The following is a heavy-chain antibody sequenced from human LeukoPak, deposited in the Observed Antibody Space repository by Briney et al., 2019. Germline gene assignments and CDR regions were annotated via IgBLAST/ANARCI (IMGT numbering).Heavy chain of an antibody. CDR3: ARVGDYGSGSIYFDY. Sequence: PGRSLRLSCAASGFTFSSYAMHWVRQAPGKGLEWVAVISYDGSNKYYADSVKGRFTISRDNSKNTPYLQMNSLRAEDTAVYYCARVGDYGSGSIYFDYWGQGTLVTVSS. CDR1: GFTFSSYA. J-gene: IGHJ4*02. CDR2: ISYDGSNK. V-gene: IGHV3-30-3*01. D-gene: IGHD3-10*01.